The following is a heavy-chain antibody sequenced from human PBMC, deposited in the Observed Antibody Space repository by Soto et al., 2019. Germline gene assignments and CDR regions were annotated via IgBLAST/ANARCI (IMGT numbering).Heavy chain of an antibody. V-gene: IGHV1-69*06. CDR1: GGPFTSFD. CDR2: IIPIFDTT. D-gene: IGHD1-26*01. CDR3: AVGLSGSYYQNGMDG. J-gene: IGHJ6*02. Sequence: VELVQSGSEVKKPGSSVKVSCKTSGGPFTSFDVNWVRQAPGQGLEWMGDIIPIFDTTNYAQKFQGRVTITADMATTTAYMELGSLRSDDTAVYFCAVGLSGSYYQNGMDGWGLGTTVIVS.